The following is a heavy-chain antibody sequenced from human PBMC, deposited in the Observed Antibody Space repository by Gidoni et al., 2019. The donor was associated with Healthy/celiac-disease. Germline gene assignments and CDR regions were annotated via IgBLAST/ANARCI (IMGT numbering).Heavy chain of an antibody. Sequence: QVQLQQWGAGLLKPSETLSLTCAVYGGSFSGYYWSWIRQPPGKGLEWIGEINPSGSTNYNPSLKSRVTIAVDTSKNQFSLKLSSVTAADTAVYYCARLKEYCSSTSCYYYFDYWGQGTLVTVSS. J-gene: IGHJ4*02. D-gene: IGHD2-2*01. CDR2: INPSGST. CDR3: ARLKEYCSSTSCYYYFDY. V-gene: IGHV4-34*01. CDR1: GGSFSGYY.